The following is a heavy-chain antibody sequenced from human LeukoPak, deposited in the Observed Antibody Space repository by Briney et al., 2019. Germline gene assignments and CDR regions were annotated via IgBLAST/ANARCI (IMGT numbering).Heavy chain of an antibody. J-gene: IGHJ4*02. Sequence: GGSLRLSCTASGFTFSSYWMSWVRQAPGKGLEWVSTISGSYSSTYYADSVKGRFTISRDNSKNTLFLQMNSLRAEDTAVYYCATYPGSYDLLTSFDYWGQGTLVTVSS. CDR3: ATYPGSYDLLTSFDY. CDR1: GFTFSSYW. V-gene: IGHV3-23*01. D-gene: IGHD3-9*01. CDR2: ISGSYSST.